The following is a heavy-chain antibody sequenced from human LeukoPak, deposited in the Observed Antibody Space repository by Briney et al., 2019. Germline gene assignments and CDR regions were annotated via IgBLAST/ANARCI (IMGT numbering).Heavy chain of an antibody. CDR2: VNLQGGT. V-gene: IGHV4-4*02. Sequence: SETLSLTCDVSGGSITQTNYWTWVRQPPGKGLEWIGEVNLQGGTNYNPSLLRRAAISVDTSANHVSLQMTSVTAADTAVYYCARGPYSSGWYSIDYWGQGTLVTVSS. D-gene: IGHD6-19*01. CDR1: GGSITQTNY. J-gene: IGHJ4*02. CDR3: ARGPYSSGWYSIDY.